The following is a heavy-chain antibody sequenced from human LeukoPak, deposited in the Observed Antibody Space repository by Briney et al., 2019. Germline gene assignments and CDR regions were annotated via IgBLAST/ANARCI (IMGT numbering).Heavy chain of an antibody. J-gene: IGHJ4*02. CDR3: ARWGLADFDY. CDR1: GYTFTSNP. D-gene: IGHD3/OR15-3a*01. V-gene: IGHV1-3*01. Sequence: ASVKVSCKASGYTFTSNPIHWVRQAPGQRLEWMRWIKSANGHRQYSQKFQGRVTITTDTSASTAYMEVTSLTSEDTAVYYCARWGLADFDYWGQGTLVTVSS. CDR2: IKSANGHR.